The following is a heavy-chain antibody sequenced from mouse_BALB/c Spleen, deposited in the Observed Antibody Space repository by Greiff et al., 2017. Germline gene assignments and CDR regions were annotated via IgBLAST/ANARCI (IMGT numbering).Heavy chain of an antibody. CDR1: GFTFTDYY. CDR3: ARGSYYGSSAWFAY. Sequence: EVQVVESGGGLVQPGGSLRLSCATSGFTFTDYYMSWVRQPPGKALEWLGFIRNKANGYTTEYSASVKGRFTISRDNSQSILYLQMNTLRAEDSATYYCARGSYYGSSAWFAYRGQGSLVTVSA. J-gene: IGHJ3*01. V-gene: IGHV7-3*02. CDR2: IRNKANGYTT. D-gene: IGHD1-1*01.